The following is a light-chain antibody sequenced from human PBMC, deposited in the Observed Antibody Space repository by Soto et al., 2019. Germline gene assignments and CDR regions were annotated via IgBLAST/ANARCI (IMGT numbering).Light chain of an antibody. CDR1: QSISRT. J-gene: IGKJ4*01. V-gene: IGKV3-15*01. CDR2: GAS. CDR3: QQYNDWPLT. Sequence: EILMTQSPVTLSVSPGEVLTLLCRASQSISRTLAWYQQRPGQAPRLLIYGASSRATGVPARFSGSGSGTEFTLTISSLQSEDFAVYYCQQYNDWPLTFGGGTKVDIK.